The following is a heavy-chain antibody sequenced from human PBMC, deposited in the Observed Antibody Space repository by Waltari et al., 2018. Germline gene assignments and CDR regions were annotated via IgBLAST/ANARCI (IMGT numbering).Heavy chain of an antibody. V-gene: IGHV4-39*01. J-gene: IGHJ4*02. CDR3: ARLTILGTE. CDR1: GGSISSSDCY. D-gene: IGHD2-21*01. Sequence: LRLQESGPGLVKPSETLSLTCTVSGGSISSSDCYWGWIRQPPGKGLESVGSVFYTGTTSNNPSLKSRFTISLDTSKNQFSRRLSSVTAADTAVDYCARLTILGTEWGQGTLVTVSS. CDR2: VFYTGTT.